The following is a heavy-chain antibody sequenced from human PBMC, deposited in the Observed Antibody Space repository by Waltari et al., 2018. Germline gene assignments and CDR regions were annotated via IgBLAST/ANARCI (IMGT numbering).Heavy chain of an antibody. J-gene: IGHJ5*02. V-gene: IGHV4-61*08. CDR3: ARGTGTSSTNWFDP. Sequence: QVQLQESGPRLVRASGTLSLTCTVSGGSVSSGGYYWSWIRRPPGKGLEYIGHMFFSGTNRYTPCLKSRVSISVDRSQNQFSLTMTSVSAADTAVYFCARGTGTSSTNWFDPWGPGVPVTVSS. CDR1: GGSVSSGGYY. CDR2: MFFSGTN. D-gene: IGHD6-6*01.